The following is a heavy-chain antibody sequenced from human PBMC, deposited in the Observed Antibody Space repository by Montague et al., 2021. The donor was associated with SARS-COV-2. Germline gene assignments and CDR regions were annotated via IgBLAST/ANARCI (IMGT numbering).Heavy chain of an antibody. CDR1: GFTFRNYW. V-gene: IGHV3-74*01. J-gene: IGHJ4*02. D-gene: IGHD6-13*01. CDR2: INNYGSST. Sequence: SLRLSCAASGFTFRNYWMHWVRQAPGKGLVWVSRINNYGSSTSYADSVKGRFTISRDNAKNTLYLQMNSLRVEGTAVYYCARDSSSWGGALDYWGQGTLVTVSS. CDR3: ARDSSSWGGALDY.